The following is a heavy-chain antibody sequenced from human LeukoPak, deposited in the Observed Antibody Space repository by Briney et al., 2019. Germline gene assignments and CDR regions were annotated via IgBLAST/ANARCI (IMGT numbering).Heavy chain of an antibody. CDR1: GFTFTSSA. CDR3: ARGPLSGYFDGLFRPFDY. D-gene: IGHD3-9*01. Sequence: GTSVKVSCKASGFTFTSSAMQWVRQARGQRLEWIGWIVVGSGNTNYAQKFQGRVTMTRNTSISTAYMELSSLRSEDTAVYYCARGPLSGYFDGLFRPFDYWGQGTLVTVSS. J-gene: IGHJ4*02. CDR2: IVVGSGNT. V-gene: IGHV1-58*02.